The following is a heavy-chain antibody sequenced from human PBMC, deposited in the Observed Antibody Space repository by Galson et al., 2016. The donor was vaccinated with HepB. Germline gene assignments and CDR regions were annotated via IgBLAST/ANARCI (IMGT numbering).Heavy chain of an antibody. V-gene: IGHV3-23*01. CDR3: AKDCGLLWLGPFDS. CDR2: ISGSGGST. J-gene: IGHJ4*02. Sequence: SLRLSCAASGFTFNNYAMSWVRQAPGKGLEWVSAISGSGGSTYYTDSVKGRFTISRDNSRNTVFLVMSSLRAEDTAVYYCAKDCGLLWLGPFDSWGQGTLVTVSS. D-gene: IGHD3-10*01. CDR1: GFTFNNYA.